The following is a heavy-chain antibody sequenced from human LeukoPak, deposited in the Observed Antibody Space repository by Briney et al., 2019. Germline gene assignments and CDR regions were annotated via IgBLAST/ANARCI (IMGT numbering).Heavy chain of an antibody. J-gene: IGHJ4*02. CDR3: ARDSPDSSGWYDY. CDR2: ISYDGSNK. Sequence: GGSLRLSCAASGFTFSSYAMHWVRQAPSKGLEWVAVISYDGSNKYYADSVKGRFTISRDNSKNTLYLQMNSLRAEDTAVYYCARDSPDSSGWYDYWGQGTLVTVSS. CDR1: GFTFSSYA. V-gene: IGHV3-30*04. D-gene: IGHD6-19*01.